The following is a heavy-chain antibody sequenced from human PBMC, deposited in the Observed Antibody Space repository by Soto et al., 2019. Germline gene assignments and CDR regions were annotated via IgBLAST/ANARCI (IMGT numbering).Heavy chain of an antibody. D-gene: IGHD3-22*01. CDR3: ASYRDSSGLRRYDY. CDR2: IKSKAHGGTT. J-gene: IGHJ4*02. CDR1: DFILSDAW. V-gene: IGHV3-15*07. Sequence: EVQLEESGGGLIKPGESLTLSCAASDFILSDAWMKWVRKAPGKGLEWVGRIKSKAHGGTTDYAAPLKVRFTIVIDDSKNTLYLQINSRQKEDTAIYYCASYRDSSGLRRYDYWGQGALVTVSS.